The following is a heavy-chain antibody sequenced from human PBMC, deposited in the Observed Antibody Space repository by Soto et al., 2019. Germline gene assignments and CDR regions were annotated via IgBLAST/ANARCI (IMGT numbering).Heavy chain of an antibody. D-gene: IGHD2-8*01. CDR3: ARGVTEWGGTFDI. J-gene: IGHJ3*02. CDR2: TNPNSGVT. V-gene: IGHV1-2*02. CDR1: GYTFSDYY. Sequence: ASVKVSCKASGYTFSDYYLNWVRQAPGQGLEWMGWTNPNSGVTNYAQQFHGRVTMTRDASITTVYMEMSSLRSDDTAVYYCARGVTEWGGTFDIWGQGTRVTVSS.